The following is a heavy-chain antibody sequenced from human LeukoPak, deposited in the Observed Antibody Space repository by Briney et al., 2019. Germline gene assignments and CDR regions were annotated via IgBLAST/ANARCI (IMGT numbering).Heavy chain of an antibody. D-gene: IGHD2-15*01. V-gene: IGHV1-46*01. J-gene: IGHJ4*02. Sequence: ASVKVSCKASGYSFTSYYMHWVRQAPGQGLEWMGIINPSGGSTSYAQKFQGRVTMTRDMSTSTVYMELSSLRSDDTAVYYCARNEYCSGGSCYSVDYWGQGTLVTVSS. CDR3: ARNEYCSGGSCYSVDY. CDR2: INPSGGST. CDR1: GYSFTSYY.